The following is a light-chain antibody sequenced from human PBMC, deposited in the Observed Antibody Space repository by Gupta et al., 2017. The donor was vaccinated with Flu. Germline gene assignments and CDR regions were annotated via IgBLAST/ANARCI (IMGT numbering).Light chain of an antibody. V-gene: IGKV3-20*01. CDR2: GAS. J-gene: IGKJ5*01. CDR3: QQYGSSPPNT. CDR1: QSVSSSY. Sequence: RATLSSRARQSVSSSYLAWYQQKPGQAPRLLIYGASSMATGIPDRFSGSGSGTDFTLTISRLEPEDFAAYYCQQYGSSPPNTFGQGTRLEIK.